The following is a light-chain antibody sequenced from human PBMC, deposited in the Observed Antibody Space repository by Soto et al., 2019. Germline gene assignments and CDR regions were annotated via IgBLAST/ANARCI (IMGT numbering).Light chain of an antibody. J-gene: IGLJ1*01. V-gene: IGLV2-14*01. Sequence: QCALTQPASVSGSPGQSITISCTGTSSDFGGYNYVSWYQQHPGKAPKLMIYDVSNRPSGVSNRFSGSKSGNTASLTISGLQAEDEADYYCSSYTSSSTPYVFGTGTKVTVL. CDR1: SSDFGGYNY. CDR2: DVS. CDR3: SSYTSSSTPYV.